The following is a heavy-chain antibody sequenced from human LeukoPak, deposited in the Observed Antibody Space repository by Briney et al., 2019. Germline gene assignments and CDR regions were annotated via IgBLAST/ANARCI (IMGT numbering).Heavy chain of an antibody. Sequence: SETLSLTCTVSGGSISSSTCYWGWIRQPPGKGLEWIGNIYYGGSTYYNPSLKSRVTISVDTSKNQFSLKLSSVTAADTAVFYCARYYRNGPLDYWGQGTLVTVSS. CDR2: IYYGGST. CDR3: ARYYRNGPLDY. J-gene: IGHJ4*02. CDR1: GGSISSSTCY. V-gene: IGHV4-39*01. D-gene: IGHD1-26*01.